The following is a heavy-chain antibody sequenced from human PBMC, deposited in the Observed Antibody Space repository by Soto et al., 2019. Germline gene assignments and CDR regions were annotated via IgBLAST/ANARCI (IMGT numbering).Heavy chain of an antibody. J-gene: IGHJ6*02. V-gene: IGHV3-21*01. CDR1: GFTFSSYS. CDR2: ISSSSSYI. CDR3: ARVTSRFSPYGPSYGMDV. D-gene: IGHD3-10*01. Sequence: EVQLVESGGGLVKPGGSLRLSCAASGFTFSSYSMNWVRQAPGKGLEWVSSISSSSSYIYYADSVKGRFTISRDNAKNSLYLQMNSLRAEDTAVYYCARVTSRFSPYGPSYGMDVWGQGTTVTVSS.